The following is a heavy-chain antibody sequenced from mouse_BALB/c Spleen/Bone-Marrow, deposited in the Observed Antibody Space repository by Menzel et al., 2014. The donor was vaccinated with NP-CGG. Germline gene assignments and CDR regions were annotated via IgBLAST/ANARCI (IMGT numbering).Heavy chain of an antibody. J-gene: IGHJ4*01. Sequence: EVQLQQSGPDLVKPSQSLSLACTVTGYSIXSGYSCHWIRQFPGNKLEWMGYIHYSGSTNYNPSLKSRISITRDTSKNQFFLQLNSVTTEDTATYYCAVTTVVARYAMDYWGQGTSVTVSS. CDR3: AVTTVVARYAMDY. D-gene: IGHD1-1*01. CDR2: IHYSGST. CDR1: GYSIXSGYS. V-gene: IGHV3-1*02.